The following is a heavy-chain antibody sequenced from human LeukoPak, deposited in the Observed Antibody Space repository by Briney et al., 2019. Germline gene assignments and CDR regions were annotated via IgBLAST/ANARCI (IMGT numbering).Heavy chain of an antibody. V-gene: IGHV4-59*01. CDR2: IYYSGST. Sequence: PSETLSLTGTVSGGSICSFYWSWLRPPPGKGLVWSGNIYYSGSTYFNPSLKSRVTLSVDTSTIPFSLKLSSVNAAETAVSYGASWHYDFLTGYYIGDRWGQGTLVTVSS. CDR1: GGSICSFY. J-gene: IGHJ4*02. D-gene: IGHD3-9*01. CDR3: ASWHYDFLTGYYIGDR.